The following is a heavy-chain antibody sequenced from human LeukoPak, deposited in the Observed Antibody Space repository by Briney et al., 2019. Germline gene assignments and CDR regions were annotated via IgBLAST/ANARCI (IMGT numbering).Heavy chain of an antibody. CDR1: GFIFSSYA. D-gene: IGHD6-19*01. CDR2: IRYDGSNK. Sequence: GGSLRLSCAASGFIFSSYAMHWVRQAPGKGLEWVTFIRYDGSNKYYADSVKGRFTISRDNSKNTLYLQMNSLRAEDTAVYYCAKSPGLIAVAGTLDYWGQGTLVTVSS. J-gene: IGHJ4*02. CDR3: AKSPGLIAVAGTLDY. V-gene: IGHV3-30*02.